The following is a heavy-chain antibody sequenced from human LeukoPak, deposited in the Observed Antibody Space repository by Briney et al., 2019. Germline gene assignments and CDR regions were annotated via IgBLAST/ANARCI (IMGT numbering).Heavy chain of an antibody. D-gene: IGHD2-2*01. CDR2: INPNSGGT. V-gene: IGHV1-2*02. CDR1: GYTFTGYY. Sequence: GASVKVSCKASGYTFTGYYMHWVRQAPGQGLEWMGWINPNSGGTNYAQKFQGRVTMTRDTSISTAYMELSRLRSDDTAVYYCARTYRSSTSCYLDAFDIWGQGTMVTVSS. J-gene: IGHJ3*02. CDR3: ARTYRSSTSCYLDAFDI.